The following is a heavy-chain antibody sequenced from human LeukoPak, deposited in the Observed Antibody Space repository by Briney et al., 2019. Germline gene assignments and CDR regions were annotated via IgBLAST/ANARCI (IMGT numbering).Heavy chain of an antibody. CDR3: ARDLAYYYDSSGNYGMDV. Sequence: GGSLRLSCAASGFTFSSYAMSWVRQAPGKGLEWVSSISSSSSYIYYADSVKGRFTISRDNAKNSLYLQMNSLRAEDTAVYYCARDLAYYYDSSGNYGMDVWGQGTTVTVSS. CDR2: ISSSSSYI. D-gene: IGHD3-22*01. CDR1: GFTFSSYA. J-gene: IGHJ6*02. V-gene: IGHV3-21*01.